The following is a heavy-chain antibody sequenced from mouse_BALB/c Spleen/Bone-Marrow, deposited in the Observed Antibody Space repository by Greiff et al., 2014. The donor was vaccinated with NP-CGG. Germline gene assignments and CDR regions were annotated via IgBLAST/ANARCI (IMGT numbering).Heavy chain of an antibody. J-gene: IGHJ4*01. Sequence: EVKLVESGGGLVQPGGSRKLSCAASGFTFSDYGMAWVRQTPGKGPEWVAFISNLAYSIYYEDTVTGRFTISRENAKNTLYLERSSLRSEDTAMYYCAREGGAMDYWGQGTSVTVSS. CDR3: AREGGAMDY. V-gene: IGHV5-15*02. CDR1: GFTFSDYG. CDR2: ISNLAYSI.